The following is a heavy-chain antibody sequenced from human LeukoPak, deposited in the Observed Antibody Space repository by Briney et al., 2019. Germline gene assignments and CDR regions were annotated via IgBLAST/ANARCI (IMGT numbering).Heavy chain of an antibody. J-gene: IGHJ6*02. CDR3: ARESRGFYYGMDV. V-gene: IGHV4-59*12. Sequence: PSETLSLTCTVSGGSLSGYYWSWIRQPPGKGLEWIGYIYNSGSTNYNPSLKSRVTISLDTSRNQFSLRLNSVTAADTAVYYCARESRGFYYGMDVWGQGTTVTVSS. CDR1: GGSLSGYY. CDR2: IYNSGST.